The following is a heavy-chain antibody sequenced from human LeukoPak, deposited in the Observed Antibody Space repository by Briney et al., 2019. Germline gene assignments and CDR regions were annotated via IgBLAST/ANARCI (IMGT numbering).Heavy chain of an antibody. Sequence: GGSLRLSCAASGFTFSSYSMNWVRQAPGKGLEWVSSISSSSSYIYYADSVKGRFTISRDNAKNSLYLQMNSLRAEDTAVYYCAREMTTVAIAFDHWGQGTLVTVSS. D-gene: IGHD4-23*01. CDR3: AREMTTVAIAFDH. J-gene: IGHJ4*02. CDR1: GFTFSSYS. V-gene: IGHV3-21*01. CDR2: ISSSSSYI.